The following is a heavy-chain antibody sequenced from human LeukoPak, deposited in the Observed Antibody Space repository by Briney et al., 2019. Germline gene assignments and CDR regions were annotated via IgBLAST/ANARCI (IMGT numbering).Heavy chain of an antibody. D-gene: IGHD3-10*01. J-gene: IGHJ4*02. CDR1: GYTFTSYY. Sequence: ASVKVSCKASGYTFTSYYMHWVRQAPGQGLEWMGIINPSGGSTSYAQKFQGRVTMTRDTSTSTVYMELSSLRSEDTAVYYCARLSTSLFSGELDFDYWGQGTLVTVSS. CDR3: ARLSTSLFSGELDFDY. V-gene: IGHV1-46*03. CDR2: INPSGGST.